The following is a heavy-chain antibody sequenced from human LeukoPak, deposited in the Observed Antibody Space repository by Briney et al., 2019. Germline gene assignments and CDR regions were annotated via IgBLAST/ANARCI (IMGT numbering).Heavy chain of an antibody. Sequence: SEALSLTCTVSGGSISSSSYFWGWIRQPPGKGLEWIAYMYNSGSTNYNPSLKSRVTISIDTSKNQFSLKLSSLTAADTAIYYCARGIESYGDYGYWGQGILVTVSS. D-gene: IGHD4-17*01. CDR3: ARGIESYGDYGY. CDR2: MYNSGST. V-gene: IGHV4-61*05. J-gene: IGHJ4*02. CDR1: GGSISSSSYF.